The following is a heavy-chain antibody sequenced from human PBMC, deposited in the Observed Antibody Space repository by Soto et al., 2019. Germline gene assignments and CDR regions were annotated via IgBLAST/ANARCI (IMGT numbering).Heavy chain of an antibody. D-gene: IGHD2-2*01. J-gene: IGHJ6*03. V-gene: IGHV4-4*02. CDR1: SGSISSDNW. Sequence: QVQLQESGPGQVEPSGTLSLTCAVSSGSISSDNWWSWVRQSPEKGLEWIGEIRHSGGTNYNPSLKSRVTISVDKSKNQFSLKLRFVTDAHSTVYYCTRVDVPDLRRWETRSSYYYHMAVWGKGTTVKVS. CDR2: IRHSGGT. CDR3: TRVDVPDLRRWETRSSYYYHMAV.